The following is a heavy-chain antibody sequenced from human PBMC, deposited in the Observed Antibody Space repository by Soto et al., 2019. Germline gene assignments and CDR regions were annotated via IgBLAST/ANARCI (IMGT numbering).Heavy chain of an antibody. CDR3: VRVGVGIGNHFDS. D-gene: IGHD1-26*01. V-gene: IGHV4-59*12. CDR1: NGSISGFC. J-gene: IGHJ4*02. Sequence: SETLSLTCSVSNGSISGFCWTWIRQPPGKILEWIGYIHYSGRTDYNPSLTSRATMSVDTSKNQFSLNLKSITAADTAVYYCVRVGVGIGNHFDSWGRGTLVTVSS. CDR2: IHYSGRT.